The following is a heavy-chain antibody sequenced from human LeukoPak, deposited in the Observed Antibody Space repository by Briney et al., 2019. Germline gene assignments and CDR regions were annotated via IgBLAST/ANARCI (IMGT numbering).Heavy chain of an antibody. CDR2: IIPIFGTA. Sequence: SVKVSCKASGGTFSSYAISWVRQAPGQGLEWMGGIIPIFGTANYAQKFQGRVTITTDESTSTAYMELSRLRSDDTAVYYCARATRYSSSWYWYYWGQGTLVTVSS. CDR1: GGTFSSYA. J-gene: IGHJ4*02. D-gene: IGHD6-13*01. CDR3: ARATRYSSSWYWYY. V-gene: IGHV1-69*05.